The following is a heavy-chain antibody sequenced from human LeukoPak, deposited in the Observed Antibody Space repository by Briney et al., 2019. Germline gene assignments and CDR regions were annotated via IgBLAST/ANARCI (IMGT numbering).Heavy chain of an antibody. J-gene: IGHJ4*02. V-gene: IGHV4-59*01. D-gene: IGHD3-3*01. CDR2: IYYSGST. Sequence: PSETLSLTCTVSGGSISSYYWSWIRQPPGKGLEWIGYIYYSGSTNYNPSLKSRVTISVDTSKNQFSLKLSSVTAADTAVYYCARGRDQFYDFWSGYYNYFDYWGQGTLVTVSS. CDR1: GGSISSYY. CDR3: ARGRDQFYDFWSGYYNYFDY.